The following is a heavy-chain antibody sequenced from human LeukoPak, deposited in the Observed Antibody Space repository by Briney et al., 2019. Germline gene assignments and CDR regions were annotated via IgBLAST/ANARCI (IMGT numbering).Heavy chain of an antibody. V-gene: IGHV4-39*07. J-gene: IGHJ4*02. CDR2: IYYSGST. Sequence: SETLSLTCTVSGGSISSSSYYWGWIRQPPGKGLEWIGSIYYSGSTYYNPSLKSRVTISVGTSKNQFSLKLSSVTAADTAVYYCARVLLVRGVIGYWGQGTLVTVSS. CDR1: GGSISSSSYY. CDR3: ARVLLVRGVIGY. D-gene: IGHD3-10*01.